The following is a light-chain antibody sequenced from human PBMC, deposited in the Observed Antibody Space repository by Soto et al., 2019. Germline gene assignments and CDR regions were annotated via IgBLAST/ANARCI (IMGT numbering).Light chain of an antibody. J-gene: IGKJ2*01. CDR2: GAS. Sequence: DLQMTQSPSSLSASVGDRVTITCRASQSISTSLNWYQQKPGKAPKLLIYGASSLQSWVPSRFSGSGSGTDFTLTISSLQPEDFATYYCQQSYNAPPYTFGQGTKLEIK. CDR3: QQSYNAPPYT. CDR1: QSISTS. V-gene: IGKV1-39*01.